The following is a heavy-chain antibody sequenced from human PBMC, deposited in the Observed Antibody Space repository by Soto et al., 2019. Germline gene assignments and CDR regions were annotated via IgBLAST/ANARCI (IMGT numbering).Heavy chain of an antibody. CDR1: GFTFSSYV. V-gene: IGHV3-23*01. J-gene: IGHJ4*02. CDR3: AKDLCAYSSGSCYFGN. D-gene: IGHD6-19*01. CDR2: ISGSGGNT. Sequence: LILSCAASGFTFSSYVSSWVRQARVKVLEWVSTISGSGGNTYYADSVKGRFTISRDNSKNTLYLQVNRLRAEDTAVYYCAKDLCAYSSGSCYFGNWGQGTLVTVSS.